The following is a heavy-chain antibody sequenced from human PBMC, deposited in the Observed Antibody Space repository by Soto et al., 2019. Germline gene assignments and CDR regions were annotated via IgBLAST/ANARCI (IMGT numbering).Heavy chain of an antibody. Sequence: ASVKVSCKASGYTFTSYYMHWVRQAPGQGLEWMGIINPSGGSTSYAQKFQGRVTMTRDTSTSTVYMELSSLRSEDTAVYYCAKDGGPAYCNSPGCSAEHFVYWGRGTQVSVSS. CDR3: AKDGGPAYCNSPGCSAEHFVY. CDR2: INPSGGST. V-gene: IGHV1-46*01. D-gene: IGHD2-2*01. CDR1: GYTFTSYY. J-gene: IGHJ4*02.